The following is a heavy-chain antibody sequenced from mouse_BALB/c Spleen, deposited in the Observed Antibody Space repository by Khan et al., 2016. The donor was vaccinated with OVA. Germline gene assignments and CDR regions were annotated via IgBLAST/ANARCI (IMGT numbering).Heavy chain of an antibody. CDR2: LWSGGST. CDR1: GFSLTSYG. CDR3: ARNYDNAEGIAY. J-gene: IGHJ3*01. D-gene: IGHD2-4*01. V-gene: IGHV2-2*02. Sequence: QVRLQQSGPGLVQPSQSLSITCTVSGFSLTSYGVHWVRQSPGEGLEWLGGLWSGGSTAYNEAFISRLNIINVNSQSQVFFKMDSLQTTDTAIDYCARNYDNAEGIAYWGQGTLVTVSA.